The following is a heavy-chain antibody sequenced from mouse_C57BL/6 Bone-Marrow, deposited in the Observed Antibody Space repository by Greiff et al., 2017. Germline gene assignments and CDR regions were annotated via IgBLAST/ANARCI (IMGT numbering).Heavy chain of an antibody. D-gene: IGHD2-1*01. V-gene: IGHV5-6*02. Sequence: EVKVVESGGDLVKPGGSLKLSCAASGFTFSSYGMSWVRQTPDKRLEWVATISSGGSYTYYPDSVKGRFTISRDNAKNTLYLQMSSLKSDDTAMYYCARRGGKYFDYWGKGTTLTVSS. CDR3: ARRGGKYFDY. J-gene: IGHJ2*01. CDR1: GFTFSSYG. CDR2: ISSGGSYT.